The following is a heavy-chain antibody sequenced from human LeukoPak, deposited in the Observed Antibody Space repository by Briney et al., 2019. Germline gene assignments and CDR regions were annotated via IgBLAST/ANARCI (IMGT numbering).Heavy chain of an antibody. J-gene: IGHJ4*02. D-gene: IGHD5-12*01. CDR3: GRDLGYSGYDNRDY. CDR2: ISYDGSNK. Sequence: GGSLRLSCAASGFTFSSYAMHWVRQAPGKGLEWVAVISYDGSNKYYADSVKGRFTISRDNSKNTLYLQMNSLRAEDTAVYYCGRDLGYSGYDNRDYWGQGTLVTVSS. CDR1: GFTFSSYA. V-gene: IGHV3-30-3*01.